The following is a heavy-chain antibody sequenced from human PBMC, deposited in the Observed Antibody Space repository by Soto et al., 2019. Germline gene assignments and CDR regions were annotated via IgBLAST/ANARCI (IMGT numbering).Heavy chain of an antibody. J-gene: IGHJ6*02. CDR1: GFTFSSYS. Sequence: GGSLRLSCAASGFTFSSYSMDWVRQAPGKGLEWVSSISSSSSYIYYADSVKGRFTISRDNAKNSLYLQMNSLRAEDTAVYYCATGTLTTVFGVVTRAGYYYGMDVWGQGTTVTVSS. CDR3: ATGTLTTVFGVVTRAGYYYGMDV. CDR2: ISSSSSYI. V-gene: IGHV3-21*01. D-gene: IGHD3-3*01.